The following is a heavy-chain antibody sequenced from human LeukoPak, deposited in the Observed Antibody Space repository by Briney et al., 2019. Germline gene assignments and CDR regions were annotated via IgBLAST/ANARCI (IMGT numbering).Heavy chain of an antibody. CDR1: GGSTSSSSFS. J-gene: IGHJ3*02. D-gene: IGHD2-15*01. V-gene: IGHV4-39*01. CDR2: IYYGGST. Sequence: SETLSLTCTVSGGSTSSSSFSWAWIRQPPGKGLEWIGTIYYGGSTNSNPSLKSRVTISVDTSKNQFSLRLNSVTAADTAVYFCARQLAAGNDAFDIWGQGTMVTVSS. CDR3: ARQLAAGNDAFDI.